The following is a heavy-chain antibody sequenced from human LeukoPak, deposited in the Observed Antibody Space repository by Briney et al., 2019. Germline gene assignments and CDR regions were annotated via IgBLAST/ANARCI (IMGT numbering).Heavy chain of an antibody. CDR3: AESGYTRFDY. J-gene: IGHJ4*02. D-gene: IGHD1-1*01. Sequence: GGSLRLCCAASGFTFSSSAMSWVRPAPGKGLEWVSSISGSGSGGSTYYADSVKGRFTISRDNSKNTLYLQMNSLRAEDTAVYYCAESGYTRFDYWGQGTLVTVSS. V-gene: IGHV3-23*01. CDR2: ISGSGSGGST. CDR1: GFTFSSSA.